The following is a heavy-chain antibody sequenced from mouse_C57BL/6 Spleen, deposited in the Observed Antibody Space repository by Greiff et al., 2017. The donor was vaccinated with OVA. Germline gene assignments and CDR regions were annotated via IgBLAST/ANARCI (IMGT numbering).Heavy chain of an antibody. CDR3: ARDYDGYLYAMDY. V-gene: IGHV1-52*01. J-gene: IGHJ4*01. CDR2: IYPSDSET. CDR1: GYTFTSYW. Sequence: QVQLQQPGAELVRPGSSVKLSCKASGYTFTSYWMHWVKQRPIQGLEWIGNIYPSDSETHYNQKFKDKATLTVDKSSSTAYMQLSSLTSEDSAVYYCARDYDGYLYAMDYWGQGTTVTVSS. D-gene: IGHD2-3*01.